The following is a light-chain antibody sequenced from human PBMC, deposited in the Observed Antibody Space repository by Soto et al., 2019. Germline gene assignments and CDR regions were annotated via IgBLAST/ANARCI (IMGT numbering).Light chain of an antibody. CDR1: SRDVGGYNY. V-gene: IGLV2-14*01. J-gene: IGLJ1*01. Sequence: QSVLTQPASVSGSPGQSITISCTGASRDVGGYNYVSWYQQYPGKAPILMIYGVTNRPSGVSNRFSGSKTGNTASLTISGLQAEDEAYYYCFSHRRGDSHVFGTGTKVTVL. CDR3: FSHRRGDSHV. CDR2: GVT.